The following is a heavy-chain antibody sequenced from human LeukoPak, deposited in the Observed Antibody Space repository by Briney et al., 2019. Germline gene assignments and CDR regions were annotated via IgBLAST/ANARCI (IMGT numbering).Heavy chain of an antibody. CDR2: INPSGGST. CDR1: GYTFTSYY. Sequence: ASAKVSCKASGYTFTSYYMHWVRQAPGQGLEWMGIINPSGGSTSYAQKFQGRVTMTRDTSTSTVYMELSSLRSEDTAVYYCARDFSTAPSPIYDYYYGMDVWGQGTTVTVSS. V-gene: IGHV1-46*01. CDR3: ARDFSTAPSPIYDYYYGMDV. D-gene: IGHD6-13*01. J-gene: IGHJ6*02.